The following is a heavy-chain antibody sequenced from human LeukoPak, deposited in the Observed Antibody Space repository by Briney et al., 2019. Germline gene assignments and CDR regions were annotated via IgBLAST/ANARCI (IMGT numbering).Heavy chain of an antibody. V-gene: IGHV1-8*02. CDR1: GYDFTTYD. CDR3: VRLRDRADAYNRAFDY. CDR2: MNPLSGIT. Sequence: ASVKVSCKASGYDFTTYDINWVRQATGQGLQWMGWMNPLSGITGYEQMFQGRVTLTRDTSTNTAYMELSSLTSEDTAVYYCVRLRDRADAYNRAFDYWGQGTLVTVSS. J-gene: IGHJ4*02. D-gene: IGHD5-24*01.